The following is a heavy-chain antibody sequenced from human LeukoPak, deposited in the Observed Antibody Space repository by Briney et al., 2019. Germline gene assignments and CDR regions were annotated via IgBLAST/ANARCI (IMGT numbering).Heavy chain of an antibody. V-gene: IGHV4-34*01. CDR1: GGSFNGYY. CDR2: INHSGGT. J-gene: IGHJ4*02. Sequence: SETLSLTCAVYGGSFNGYYWSWIRQPPGKGLEWIGEINHSGGTNYNPSLKGRVTISVDTSKNQFSLRLTSVTAADTAVYYCARRDIVATISTWGQGTLVTVSS. D-gene: IGHD5-12*01. CDR3: ARRDIVATIST.